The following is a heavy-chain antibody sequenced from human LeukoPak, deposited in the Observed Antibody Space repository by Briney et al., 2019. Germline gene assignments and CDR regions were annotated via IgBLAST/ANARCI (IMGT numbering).Heavy chain of an antibody. V-gene: IGHV3-21*01. CDR1: GFTFSSYS. CDR3: ASYGGYYYPPNKNAFDI. J-gene: IGHJ3*02. D-gene: IGHD3-22*01. Sequence: KPGGSLRLSCAASGFTFSSYSMNWVRQAPGKGLEWVSSISSSSSYIYYADSVKGRFTISRDNAKNSLYLQMNSLRAEDTAVYYCASYGGYYYPPNKNAFDIWGQGTMVTVSS. CDR2: ISSSSSYI.